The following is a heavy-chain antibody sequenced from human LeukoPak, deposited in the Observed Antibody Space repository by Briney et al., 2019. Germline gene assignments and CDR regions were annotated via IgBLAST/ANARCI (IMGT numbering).Heavy chain of an antibody. CDR1: GFTFSSYA. V-gene: IGHV3-30*01. J-gene: IGHJ4*02. Sequence: GRSLRLSCAASGFTFSSYAMHWVRQAPGKGLEWVAVISYDGSNKYYADSVKGRFTISRDNSKNTLYLQMNSLRAEDTAVYYCARDRNYDILTGYYLLDYWGQGTLVTVSS. D-gene: IGHD3-9*01. CDR2: ISYDGSNK. CDR3: ARDRNYDILTGYYLLDY.